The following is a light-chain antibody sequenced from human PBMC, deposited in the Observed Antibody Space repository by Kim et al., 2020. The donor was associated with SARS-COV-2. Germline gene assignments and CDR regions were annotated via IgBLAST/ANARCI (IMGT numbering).Light chain of an antibody. V-gene: IGLV2-11*01. CDR2: DVS. CDR3: CSYAGSYTYV. Sequence: GQSVTISCNGTSSDGGGYNYDSWYQQHPGKAPKLMIYDVSERPSGVPDRFSGSKSGNTASMTVSGLQAEDEADYYCCSYAGSYTYVFGAGTKVTVL. CDR1: SSDGGGYNY. J-gene: IGLJ1*01.